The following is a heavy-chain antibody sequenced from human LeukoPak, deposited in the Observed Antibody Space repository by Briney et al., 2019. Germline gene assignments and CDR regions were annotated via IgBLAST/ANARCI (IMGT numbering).Heavy chain of an antibody. CDR1: GGSISSYY. J-gene: IGHJ6*02. Sequence: PSETLSLTCTVSGGSISSYYWSWIRQPPGKGLEWIGYIYYIGSTNYNPSLKSRVTIAVDTSKNQFSLKLSSVTAADTAVYYCARHTVWAGYYHYYGMDVWGQGTTVTVSS. CDR3: ARHTVWAGYYHYYGMDV. V-gene: IGHV4-59*08. CDR2: IYYIGST. D-gene: IGHD4-11*01.